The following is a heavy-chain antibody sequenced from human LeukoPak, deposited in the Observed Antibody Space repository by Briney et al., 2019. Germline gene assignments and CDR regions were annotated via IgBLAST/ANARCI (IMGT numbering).Heavy chain of an antibody. J-gene: IGHJ4*02. CDR3: ARDPGTVFDVINYHFDY. CDR1: GFTFSSYV. V-gene: IGHV3-30-3*01. CDR2: ISSDGSDK. D-gene: IGHD3-3*01. Sequence: GKSLRLSCAASGFTFSSYVMHWVRQAPGKGLEWVAIISSDGSDKRYADSVKGRFTISRDNSQNTLYLQMNSLRTEDTAVFYCARDPGTVFDVINYHFDYSGQGTLVTVSS.